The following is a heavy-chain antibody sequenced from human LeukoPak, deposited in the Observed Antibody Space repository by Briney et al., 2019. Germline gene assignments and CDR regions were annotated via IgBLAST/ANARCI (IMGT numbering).Heavy chain of an antibody. V-gene: IGHV4-39*01. D-gene: IGHD6-19*01. CDR2: IYYSGST. CDR3: ARHASVDGNWPRPLDY. Sequence: SETLSLTCTVSGGSISSSNYYWGGIRHPPGKGLEWIGNIYYSGSTYYKPSLKTRVTISVDTSKNQFSLKLTSVTAADTAVYYCARHASVDGNWPRPLDYWGQGSLVTVSS. CDR1: GGSISSSNYY. J-gene: IGHJ4*02.